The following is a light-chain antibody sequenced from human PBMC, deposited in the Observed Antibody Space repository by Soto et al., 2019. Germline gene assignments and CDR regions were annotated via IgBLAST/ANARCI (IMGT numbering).Light chain of an antibody. J-gene: IGLJ3*02. CDR3: QSYDRSLSGSV. V-gene: IGLV1-40*01. CDR2: RSS. Sequence: QLVLTQPPSVSGAPGQRATISCTGSNSNIGAGFDVQWYQQVPGTAPKLLIYRSSDRPSGVPDRFSASRSGTSASLAITGLQAEDEADYYCQSYDRSLSGSVFGGGTKVTVL. CDR1: NSNIGAGFD.